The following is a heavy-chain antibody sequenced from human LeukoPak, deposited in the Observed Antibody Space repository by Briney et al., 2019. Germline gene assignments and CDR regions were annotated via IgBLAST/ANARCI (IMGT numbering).Heavy chain of an antibody. CDR1: GFTFSSYG. J-gene: IGHJ6*03. Sequence: PGGTLRLSCAASGFTFSSYGMSWVRQAPGKGLEWVSAISGSGGSTYYADSVKGRFTISRDNSKNTLYLQMNSLRAEDTAVYYCAKASMENYYMDVWGKGTTVTISS. D-gene: IGHD2/OR15-2a*01. CDR3: AKASMENYYMDV. V-gene: IGHV3-23*01. CDR2: ISGSGGST.